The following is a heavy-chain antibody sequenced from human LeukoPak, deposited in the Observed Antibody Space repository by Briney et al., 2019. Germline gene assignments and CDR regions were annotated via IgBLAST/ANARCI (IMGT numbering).Heavy chain of an antibody. J-gene: IGHJ4*02. CDR3: AKWGDYDVLTGYYVSDY. D-gene: IGHD3-9*01. Sequence: SGGSLRLSCAASGFTFSNYAMSWVRQAPGKGLEWVSAITGSGGNTYYADSVKGRLTISRDNSKNTVFLQMNSLRAEDTAVYYCAKWGDYDVLTGYYVSDYWGQGTLVAVSS. CDR1: GFTFSNYA. V-gene: IGHV3-23*01. CDR2: ITGSGGNT.